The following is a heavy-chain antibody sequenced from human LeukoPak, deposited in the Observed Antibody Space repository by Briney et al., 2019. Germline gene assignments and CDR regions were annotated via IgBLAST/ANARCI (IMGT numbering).Heavy chain of an antibody. Sequence: GGSLRLSCTVSGFTVSSNSMSWVRQAPGKGLEWVSFIYSDNTHYSDSVKGRFTISRDNAKNTLYLQMNSLRAEETAVYYCARQARYCSGGSCYSDTYYFDYWGQGILVTVSS. J-gene: IGHJ4*02. CDR3: ARQARYCSGGSCYSDTYYFDY. V-gene: IGHV3-66*04. D-gene: IGHD2-15*01. CDR1: GFTVSSNS. CDR2: IYSDNT.